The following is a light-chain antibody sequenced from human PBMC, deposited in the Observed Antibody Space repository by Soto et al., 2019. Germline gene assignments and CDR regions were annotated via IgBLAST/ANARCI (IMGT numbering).Light chain of an antibody. CDR3: SSYAGSNSVV. Sequence: QSVLTQPRSVSGSPGQSVTNSCTGTSSDVGGYNYVSWYQQHPGKAPKLMIYDVSTRPSGVPDRFSGSKSGNTASLTISGLQAEDEADYYCSSYAGSNSVVFGGGTKLTVL. CDR2: DVS. CDR1: SSDVGGYNY. J-gene: IGLJ2*01. V-gene: IGLV2-11*01.